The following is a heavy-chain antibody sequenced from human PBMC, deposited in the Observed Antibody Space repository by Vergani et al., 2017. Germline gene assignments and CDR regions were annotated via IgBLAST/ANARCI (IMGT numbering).Heavy chain of an antibody. CDR1: GDSITTEYY. CDR2: IHHSGDT. D-gene: IGHD3-22*01. Sequence: QVSLQESGPGLVKPSETLSLTCTVSGDSITTEYYWGWVRQPPGEGLQWIGRIHHSGDTAYNPSLKSRLTISVDTSSNQFSLKLYSVTAADTAVYYCARGKMNYYDSSGYYYRYYYGMDVWGQGTTVTVSS. J-gene: IGHJ6*02. CDR3: ARGKMNYYDSSGYYYRYYYGMDV. V-gene: IGHV4-38-2*02.